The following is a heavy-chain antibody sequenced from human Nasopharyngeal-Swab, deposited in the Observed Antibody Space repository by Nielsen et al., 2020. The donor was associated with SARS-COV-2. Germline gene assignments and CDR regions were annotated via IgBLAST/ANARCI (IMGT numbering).Heavy chain of an antibody. Sequence: SVKVSCKASGGTFSSYAISWVRQAPGQGLEWMGRIIPILGIVNYAQKFQGRVTITADKSTSTAYMELSSLRSEDTAVYYCARNDIAVAGTAWFDPWGQGTLVTVSS. CDR1: GGTFSSYA. CDR3: ARNDIAVAGTAWFDP. V-gene: IGHV1-69*04. CDR2: IIPILGIV. J-gene: IGHJ5*02. D-gene: IGHD6-19*01.